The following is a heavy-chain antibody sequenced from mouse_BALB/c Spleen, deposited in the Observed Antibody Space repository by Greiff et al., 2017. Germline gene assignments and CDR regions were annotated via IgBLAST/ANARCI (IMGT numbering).Heavy chain of an antibody. CDR3: TDWGAWFAY. V-gene: IGHV1-5*01. CDR2: IYPGNSDT. CDR1: GYTFTSYW. J-gene: IGHJ3*01. D-gene: IGHD4-1*01. Sequence: VQLQQSGTVLARPGASVKMSCKASGYTFTSYWMHWVKQRPGPGLEWIGAIYPGNSDTSYNQKFKGKAKLTAATSTSTAYMELSSLTNEDSAVYYCTDWGAWFAYWGQGTLVTVSA.